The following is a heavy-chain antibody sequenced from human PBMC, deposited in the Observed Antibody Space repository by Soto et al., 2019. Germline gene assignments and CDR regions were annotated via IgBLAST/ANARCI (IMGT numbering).Heavy chain of an antibody. V-gene: IGHV3-21*04. CDR2: ISSSSSFI. CDR1: GFTFSNSS. CDR3: ARDQISIFGVIGSGWYFDL. D-gene: IGHD3-3*01. J-gene: IGHJ2*01. Sequence: EVQLVESGGGLVKPGGSLRLSCTASGFTFSNSSMNWVRQAPGKGLEWLSSISSSSSFIYSADSVKGRFTISRDKAKNSVYLQMDSLGAEDTAIYYCARDQISIFGVIGSGWYFDLWGRGTLVTVSS.